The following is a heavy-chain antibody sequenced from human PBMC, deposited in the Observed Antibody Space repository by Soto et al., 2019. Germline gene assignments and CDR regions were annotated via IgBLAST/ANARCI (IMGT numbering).Heavy chain of an antibody. CDR1: GGSISSGGYY. CDR3: AREVHYGDYHL. V-gene: IGHV4-39*02. CDR2: IYYSGIT. Sequence: QVQLQESGPGLVKPSETLSLTCTVSGGSISSGGYYWGWLRQPPGKGLEWIASIYYSGITYYNPSLKSRVTLSVDTSKNHFSLKLTSVTAADTAVYYCAREVHYGDYHLWGQGTLVTVSS. D-gene: IGHD4-17*01. J-gene: IGHJ5*02.